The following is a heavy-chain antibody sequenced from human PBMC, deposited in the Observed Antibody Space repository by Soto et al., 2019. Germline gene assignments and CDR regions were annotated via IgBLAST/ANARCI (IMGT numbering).Heavy chain of an antibody. CDR2: IFHDGTA. J-gene: IGHJ4*02. CDR3: ARLVYDTRLNYMYFDF. V-gene: IGHV4-4*02. CDR1: GISLTTGNW. Sequence: PSETLSLTCAVSGISLTTGNWWSWVRQSPQRGLEYIGEIFHDGTANYYPSFERRVAMSVDTSRNQFSLTLTSVTAADTAVYFCARLVYDTRLNYMYFDFWGPGTLVT. D-gene: IGHD3-10*01.